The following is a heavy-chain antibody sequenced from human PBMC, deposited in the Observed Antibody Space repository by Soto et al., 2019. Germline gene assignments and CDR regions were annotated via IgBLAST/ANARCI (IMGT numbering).Heavy chain of an antibody. Sequence: PSETLSLTCTVSGGSISSGGYYWSWIRQHPGKGMEWIGYIYYSGSTYYNPSLKSRVTISVDTSKNQFSLKLSSVTAVDTAVYYCARDSKYGGNSYWGQGTLVTVSS. CDR2: IYYSGST. D-gene: IGHD2-21*02. CDR1: GGSISSGGYY. V-gene: IGHV4-31*03. CDR3: ARDSKYGGNSY. J-gene: IGHJ4*02.